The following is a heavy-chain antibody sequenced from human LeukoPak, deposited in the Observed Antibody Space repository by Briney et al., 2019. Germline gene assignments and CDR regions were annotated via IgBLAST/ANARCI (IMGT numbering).Heavy chain of an antibody. D-gene: IGHD3-10*01. CDR3: ARHYPTMVRGVIIPPSYYMDV. CDR2: IYHSGGT. CDR1: YDSIISTNW. V-gene: IGHV4-4*02. Sequence: KPSETLSLTCTVSYDSIISTNWWSWVRQPPGKRLEWIGEIYHSGGTNYNPSLKSRIIISVDKSKNQFSLKLSSVTAADTAVYYCARHYPTMVRGVIIPPSYYMDVWGKGTTVTISS. J-gene: IGHJ6*03.